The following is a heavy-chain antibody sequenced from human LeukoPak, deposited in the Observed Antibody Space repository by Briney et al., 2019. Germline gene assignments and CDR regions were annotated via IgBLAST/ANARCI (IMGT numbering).Heavy chain of an antibody. V-gene: IGHV3-23*01. CDR3: AKEPDYYYDSSGYYFDY. CDR2: ISGSGGST. CDR1: GFNFNSFS. J-gene: IGHJ4*02. Sequence: GSLRLSCATSGFNFNSFSISWGRQAPGKGLEGVFAISGSGGSTYYADSVKGRFIISRDNSKNTLYLQMNSLRAEDTAVYYCAKEPDYYYDSSGYYFDYWGQGTLVTVSS. D-gene: IGHD3-22*01.